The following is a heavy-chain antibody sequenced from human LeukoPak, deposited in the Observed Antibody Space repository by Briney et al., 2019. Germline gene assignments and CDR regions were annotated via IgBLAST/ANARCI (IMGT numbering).Heavy chain of an antibody. CDR1: GGSISRADYY. CDR2: IYYSGST. CDR3: ARDSDFWSGYYYFDC. Sequence: PSETLSLTCTVSGGSISRADYYWSWIRQPPGKGLEWIGYIYYSGSTYYNPSLKSRATISVDTSKNQFSLKLSSVTAADTAVYYCARDSDFWSGYYYFDCWGQGTLVTVSS. D-gene: IGHD3-3*01. J-gene: IGHJ4*02. V-gene: IGHV4-30-4*08.